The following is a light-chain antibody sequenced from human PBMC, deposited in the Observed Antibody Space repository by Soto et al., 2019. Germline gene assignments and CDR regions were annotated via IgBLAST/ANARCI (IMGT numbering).Light chain of an antibody. CDR3: QQYNNWPPSIT. CDR2: GAS. Sequence: VMTQSPATLSVSPGERATLSCRASESVSINLAWYQQRPGQAPRLLIYGASTRATDTPVRFRGSGSGTEFTLTISSLQSEDFAVYYCQQYNNWPPSITFGQGTRLEIK. J-gene: IGKJ5*01. CDR1: ESVSIN. V-gene: IGKV3-15*01.